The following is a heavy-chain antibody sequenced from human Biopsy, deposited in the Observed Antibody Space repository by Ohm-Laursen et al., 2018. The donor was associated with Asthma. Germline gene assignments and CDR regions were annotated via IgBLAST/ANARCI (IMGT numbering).Heavy chain of an antibody. Sequence: TLSLTSTVSGGSIRSHDWTWIRLPPGKGLEYIGDVSHTGGTNYNPSLKSRVTMSLDTSKNQFSLRLTSVPPADTAVYYSARLADCSGGACYSYGRFDPWGHGTRVTVSS. CDR1: GGSIRSHD. CDR2: VSHTGGT. CDR3: ARLADCSGGACYSYGRFDP. D-gene: IGHD2-15*01. V-gene: IGHV4-59*11. J-gene: IGHJ5*02.